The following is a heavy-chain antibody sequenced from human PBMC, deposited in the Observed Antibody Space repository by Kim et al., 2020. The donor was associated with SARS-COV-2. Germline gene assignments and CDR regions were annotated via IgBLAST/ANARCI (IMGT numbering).Heavy chain of an antibody. V-gene: IGHV3-72*01. CDR1: GFIFSDHY. D-gene: IGHD6-13*01. CDR2: IRNRDNGYTT. J-gene: IGHJ5*02. CDR3: ATDLAAAGPSGFDP. Sequence: GGSLRLFCAASGFIFSDHYMDWVRQAPGKGLEWVGRIRNRDNGYTTEYAPSVIGRFTVSRDDSENSLYLQMNSLKTEDTALYYCATDLAAAGPSGFDPWGQGTLVTVSS.